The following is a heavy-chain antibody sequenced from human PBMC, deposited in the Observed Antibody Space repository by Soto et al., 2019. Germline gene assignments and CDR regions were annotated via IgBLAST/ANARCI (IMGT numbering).Heavy chain of an antibody. J-gene: IGHJ6*02. D-gene: IGHD2-21*02. CDR3: ATDYCGGDCYSDYYGMDV. CDR2: FDPEDSET. Sequence: ASVKVSCKVSGYTLTELSMHWVRQAPGKGHEWMGGFDPEDSETIYAHKFQGRVTMTEDTSTDTAYMELGSLRSEDTAVYYCATDYCGGDCYSDYYGMDVWGQGTTVTVSS. V-gene: IGHV1-24*01. CDR1: GYTLTELS.